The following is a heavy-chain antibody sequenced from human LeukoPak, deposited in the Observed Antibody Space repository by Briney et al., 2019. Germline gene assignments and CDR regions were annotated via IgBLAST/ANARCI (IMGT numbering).Heavy chain of an antibody. J-gene: IGHJ1*01. Sequence: GGSLRLSCAASGFTFSIYSVNWVRQAPGKGLERVSSISDNSVYIYPADSVKGRFATSRDNAQNSLYLQMNSLRAEDTAVYYCTTPAAGPRAEYSLHWGQGTLVTVSS. V-gene: IGHV3-21*01. CDR3: TTPAAGPRAEYSLH. CDR1: GFTFSIYS. D-gene: IGHD2-2*01. CDR2: ISDNSVYI.